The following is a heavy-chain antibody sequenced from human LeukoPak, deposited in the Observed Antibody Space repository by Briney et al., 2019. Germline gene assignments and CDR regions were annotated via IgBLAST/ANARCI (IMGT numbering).Heavy chain of an antibody. CDR1: GFTFSSYS. V-gene: IGHV3-21*01. CDR2: ISSSSSYI. CDR3: ARAKARYYDFWSGYYSGAFDI. J-gene: IGHJ3*02. D-gene: IGHD3-3*01. Sequence: GGSLRLSCAASGFTFSSYSMNWVRQAPGKGLEWVSSISSSSSYIYYADSVKGRFTISRDNAMNSLYLQMNSLRAEDTAVYYCARAKARYYDFWSGYYSGAFDIWGQGTMVTVSS.